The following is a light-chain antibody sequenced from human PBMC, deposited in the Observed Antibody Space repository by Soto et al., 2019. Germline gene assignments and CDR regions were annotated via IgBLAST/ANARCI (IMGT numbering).Light chain of an antibody. J-gene: IGKJ4*01. Sequence: EIVLTQSPAPLSLSPGERATLSCRASQSVGNNLAWYQQKPGQAPGLLIYEASTRATGIPARFSGSGSGTDFTLTISSLEPEDFAVYYCQQQANWPLTFGGGTKVEIK. CDR1: QSVGNN. V-gene: IGKV3-11*01. CDR2: EAS. CDR3: QQQANWPLT.